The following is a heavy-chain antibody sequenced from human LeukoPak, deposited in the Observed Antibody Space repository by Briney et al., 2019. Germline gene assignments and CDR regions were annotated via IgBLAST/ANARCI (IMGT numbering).Heavy chain of an antibody. CDR3: ARDLAAAAHFYG. CDR1: GYTFTGYY. D-gene: IGHD6-13*01. J-gene: IGHJ4*02. V-gene: IGHV1-2*02. CDR2: INPNSGGT. Sequence: ASVKVSCKASGYTFTGYYMHGVRQAPGQGLEWMGWINPNSGGTNYAQKFQGSVTMTRDTSISTAYMELSRLRSDDTAVYYCARDLAAAAHFYGWGQGTLVTSSS.